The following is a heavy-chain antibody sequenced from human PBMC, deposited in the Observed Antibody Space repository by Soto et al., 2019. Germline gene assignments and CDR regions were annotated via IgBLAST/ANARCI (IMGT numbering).Heavy chain of an antibody. CDR2: MNPNSGNI. V-gene: IGHV1-8*01. Sequence: QVQLVQSGAEVKKPGASVKVSCKASGYTFTSYDINWVRQATGQGLEWMGWMNPNSGNIGYAQKFQGRVTMTWSSSISTAYMDLSSLRSEDTAVYYCARSSGSGQIDYWGQGTLVPVSS. CDR1: GYTFTSYD. J-gene: IGHJ4*02. CDR3: ARSSGSGQIDY. D-gene: IGHD1-26*01.